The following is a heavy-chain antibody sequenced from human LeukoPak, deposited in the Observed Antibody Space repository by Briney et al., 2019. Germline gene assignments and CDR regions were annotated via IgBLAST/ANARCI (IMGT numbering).Heavy chain of an antibody. V-gene: IGHV3-23*01. D-gene: IGHD1-26*01. J-gene: IGHJ6*03. Sequence: GGSLRLSCAASGFTFSSYAMSWVRQAPGKGLEWVSAISGSGASTYYADSVKGRFTVSRDNSKNTLYLQMNSLRAEDTAVYYCAKERGRRSYYVDYYYYIDAWGKGTTVTVSS. CDR3: AKERGRRSYYVDYYYYIDA. CDR2: ISGSGAST. CDR1: GFTFSSYA.